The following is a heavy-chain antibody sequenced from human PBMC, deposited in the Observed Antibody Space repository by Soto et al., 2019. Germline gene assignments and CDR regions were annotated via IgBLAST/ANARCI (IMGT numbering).Heavy chain of an antibody. Sequence: SVKVSCKASGGTFSSYAISWVRQAPGQGLEWMGGIIPIFGTANYAQKFQGRVTITADESTSTAYMELSSLRSEDKAVYYCADCSSTSCYHDYYGMDVWGQGTTVTVSS. D-gene: IGHD2-2*01. CDR3: ADCSSTSCYHDYYGMDV. CDR2: IIPIFGTA. V-gene: IGHV1-69*13. CDR1: GGTFSSYA. J-gene: IGHJ6*02.